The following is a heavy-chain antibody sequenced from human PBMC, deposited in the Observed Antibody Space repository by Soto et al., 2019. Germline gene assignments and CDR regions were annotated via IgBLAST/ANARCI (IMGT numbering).Heavy chain of an antibody. CDR2: IYWDDSK. Sequence: QITLKESGPTLVKPTQTLTLTCTFSGFSLTTDRVCVGWIRQPPGEALEWLAVIYWDDSKTYRPSLESRPTITKDTSKNQVALTMTNMDSLDTATYYCAHAYGGRSLYWGQGTLVTVSS. CDR3: AHAYGGRSLY. D-gene: IGHD1-26*01. V-gene: IGHV2-5*02. J-gene: IGHJ4*02. CDR1: GFSLTTDRVC.